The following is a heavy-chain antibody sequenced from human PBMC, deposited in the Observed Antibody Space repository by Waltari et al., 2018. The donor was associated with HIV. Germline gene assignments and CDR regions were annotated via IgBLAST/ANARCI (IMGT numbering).Heavy chain of an antibody. CDR2: INSDGSSR. CDR3: ARASHYIEFSTFDGDYYFDF. CDR1: GFSVRNHW. J-gene: IGHJ4*02. D-gene: IGHD3-3*02. Sequence: VQLVESGGGSIKTGGSLRLSCAASGFSVRNHWMDWVRQGPGKGLAWGARINSDGSSRNYAEAVKGRFVISRDNARNTVYLQLNNLKVEDTAVYFCARASHYIEFSTFDGDYYFDFWGRGTRVAVSS. V-gene: IGHV3-74*01.